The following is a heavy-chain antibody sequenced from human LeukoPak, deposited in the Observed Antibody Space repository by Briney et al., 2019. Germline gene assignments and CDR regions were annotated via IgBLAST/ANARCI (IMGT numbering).Heavy chain of an antibody. D-gene: IGHD2-8*01. J-gene: IGHJ6*02. V-gene: IGHV4-59*01. Sequence: PSETLSLTCTVSGGSISSYYWTWIRQPPGKGLEWIGYIYHIGSTNYSPSLKSRVTILLDTSKNQFSLRLTSVTAADTAVYYCAGEQWRPPYYYFGMDVWGQGTTVTVSS. CDR3: AGEQWRPPYYYFGMDV. CDR2: IYHIGST. CDR1: GGSISSYY.